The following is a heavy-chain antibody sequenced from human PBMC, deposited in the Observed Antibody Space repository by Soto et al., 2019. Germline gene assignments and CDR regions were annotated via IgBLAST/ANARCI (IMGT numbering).Heavy chain of an antibody. J-gene: IGHJ6*02. Sequence: ASVKVSCKASGYTFTGYYMHWVRQAPGQGLEWMGWINPNSGGTNYAQKFQGWVTMTRDTSISTAYMELSRLRSDDTAVYYCARDGMGYCSSTSCPPYYGMDVWGQGTTVTVS. V-gene: IGHV1-2*04. D-gene: IGHD2-2*01. CDR1: GYTFTGYY. CDR2: INPNSGGT. CDR3: ARDGMGYCSSTSCPPYYGMDV.